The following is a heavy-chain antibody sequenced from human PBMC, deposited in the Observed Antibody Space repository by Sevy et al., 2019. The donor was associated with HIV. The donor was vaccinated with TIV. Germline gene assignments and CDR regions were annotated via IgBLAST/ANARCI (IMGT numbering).Heavy chain of an antibody. D-gene: IGHD3-10*01. J-gene: IGHJ4*02. V-gene: IGHV3-53*01. CDR1: GFTVSSNY. CDR3: ARGTITMVHFDY. Sequence: GGSLRLSCAASGFTVSSNYTSWVRQAPGKGLEWVSVIYSGGSTYYADSVKGRFTISRDNSKNTLYLQMNSLRAEDTAVYYCARGTITMVHFDYWGQGTLVTVSS. CDR2: IYSGGST.